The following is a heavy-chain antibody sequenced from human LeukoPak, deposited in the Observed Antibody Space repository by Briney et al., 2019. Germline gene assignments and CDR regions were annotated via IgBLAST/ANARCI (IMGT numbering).Heavy chain of an antibody. CDR3: ARTGGSFYFYYYMDV. CDR2: IHYTGTP. CDR1: GGYIRSSNYN. V-gene: IGHV4-39*07. Sequence: SETLSLTCTVSGGYIRSSNYNWGWIRQPPGKGLEWIGSIHYTGTPFYNPSLKSRVTISVDTSKNQFSLNLSSVTAADTAVYYCARTGGSFYFYYYMDVWGKGTTVTVSS. D-gene: IGHD1-26*01. J-gene: IGHJ6*03.